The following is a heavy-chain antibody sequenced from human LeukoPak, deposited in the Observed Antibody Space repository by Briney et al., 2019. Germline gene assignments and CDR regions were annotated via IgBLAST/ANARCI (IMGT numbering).Heavy chain of an antibody. CDR2: TYYRSKWYN. J-gene: IGHJ4*02. CDR3: ARGGGGSSWYLDSTSFFDY. D-gene: IGHD6-13*01. V-gene: IGHV6-1*01. CDR1: GDSVSSNSAA. Sequence: SQTLSLTCAISGDSVSSNSAAWNWIRQSPSRGLEWLGRTYYRSKWYNDYAVSVKSRITINPDTSKNQFSLQLNSVTPEDTAVYYCARGGGGSSWYLDSTSFFDYWGQGTLVTVSS.